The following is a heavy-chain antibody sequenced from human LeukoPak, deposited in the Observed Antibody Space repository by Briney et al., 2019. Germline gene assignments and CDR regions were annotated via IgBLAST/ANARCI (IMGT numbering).Heavy chain of an antibody. J-gene: IGHJ6*02. Sequence: PSQTLSLTCTVSGGSISSGGYYWSWIRQHPGKGLEWIGYIYYSGSTYYNPSVKSRVTISVDTSKNQFSLKLSSVTAADTAVYYCARDVFGRDGSGFSGGYYYYYGMDVWGQGTTVTVSS. D-gene: IGHD3-10*01. V-gene: IGHV4-31*03. CDR1: GGSISSGGYY. CDR2: IYYSGST. CDR3: ARDVFGRDGSGFSGGYYYYYGMDV.